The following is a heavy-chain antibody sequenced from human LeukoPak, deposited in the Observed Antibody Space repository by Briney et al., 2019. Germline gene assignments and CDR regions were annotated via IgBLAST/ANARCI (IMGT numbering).Heavy chain of an antibody. J-gene: IGHJ4*02. Sequence: LRGPSLTLSCSLLASTSIIYCTRWVRHAPGEGVGWGSNIKQDGSEKYYGDSVKGRFTISRDNAKNSLYPQMNSLRAEDTAVYSCARDGSGSYLPFDYWGQGTLVTVSS. D-gene: IGHD1-26*01. CDR3: ARDGSGSYLPFDY. CDR2: IKQDGSEK. CDR1: ASTSIIYC. V-gene: IGHV3-7*01.